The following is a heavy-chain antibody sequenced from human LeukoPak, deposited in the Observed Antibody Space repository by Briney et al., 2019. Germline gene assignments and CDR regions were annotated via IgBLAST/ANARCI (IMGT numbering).Heavy chain of an antibody. D-gene: IGHD2-15*01. V-gene: IGHV3-23*01. CDR1: GFTFSNYA. CDR2: ISGSGGST. CDR3: ARDPALTQGYGLDV. J-gene: IGHJ6*02. Sequence: GGSLRLSCAASGFTFSNYAMSWVRQAPGKGLEWVSTISGSGGSTYYADSVKGRFIVSRDDSENTLDLQMNSLRVEDTAVYYCARDPALTQGYGLDVWGQGTVVTVSS.